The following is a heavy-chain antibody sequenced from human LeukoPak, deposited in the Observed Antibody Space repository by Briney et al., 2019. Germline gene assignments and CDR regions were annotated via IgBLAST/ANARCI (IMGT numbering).Heavy chain of an antibody. D-gene: IGHD2/OR15-2a*01. CDR1: GFTLSSYW. V-gene: IGHV3-7*05. Sequence: GGSLRLSCAASGFTLSSYWMSWVRQAPGKGLEWVANIKEDGSEKNYVDSVKGRFTISRDNAKNSLYLQMNSLRAEDTAVYYCARGGGRHVEYRGQGNLVTVSS. CDR2: IKEDGSEK. CDR3: ARGGGRHVEY. J-gene: IGHJ4*02.